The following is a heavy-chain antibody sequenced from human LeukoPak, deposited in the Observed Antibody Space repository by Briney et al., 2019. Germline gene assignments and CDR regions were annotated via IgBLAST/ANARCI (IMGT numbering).Heavy chain of an antibody. CDR1: GFTFSSYE. Sequence: GGSLRLSCAASGFTFSSYEMNWVRQAPGKGLEWVSYISSSGSTIYYADSVKGRFTISRDNSKNTLYLQMNSLRAEDTAVYYCAKDIVGATTDYFDYWGQGTLVTVSS. D-gene: IGHD1-26*01. CDR2: ISSSGSTI. J-gene: IGHJ4*02. V-gene: IGHV3-48*03. CDR3: AKDIVGATTDYFDY.